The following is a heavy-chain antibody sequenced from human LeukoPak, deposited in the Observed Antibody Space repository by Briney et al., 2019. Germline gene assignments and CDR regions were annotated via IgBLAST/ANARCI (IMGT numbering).Heavy chain of an antibody. V-gene: IGHV3-7*01. CDR1: GFTFNNYW. J-gene: IGHJ3*02. D-gene: IGHD2-15*01. CDR2: IKEDGSEK. Sequence: PGGSLRLSCAASGFTFNNYWMIWVRQAPGKGREWVANIKEDGSEKYFVDSVKGRFTFTRDNAQNSLYVQMNRLRVEDTAVYYCASSRGWYAFDIWGQGTMVTVSS. CDR3: ASSRGWYAFDI.